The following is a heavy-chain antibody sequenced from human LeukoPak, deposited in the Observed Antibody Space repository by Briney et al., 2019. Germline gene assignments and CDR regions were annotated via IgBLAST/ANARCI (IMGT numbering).Heavy chain of an antibody. CDR1: GFTFSSYA. Sequence: PGGSLRLSCAASGFTFSSYAMSWVRQAPGKGLEWVSAISGSGGSTYYADSVKGRFTISRENAKNSLYLQLNSLRAGDTAVYYCAKDIGFPWSGYFDYWGQGTLVTVSS. V-gene: IGHV3-23*01. CDR3: AKDIGFPWSGYFDY. D-gene: IGHD3-3*01. CDR2: ISGSGGST. J-gene: IGHJ4*02.